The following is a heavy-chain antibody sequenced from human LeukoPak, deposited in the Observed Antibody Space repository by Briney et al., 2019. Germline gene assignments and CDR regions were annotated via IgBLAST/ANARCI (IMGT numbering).Heavy chain of an antibody. Sequence: GGSLRLSCAASGFTFSSYWMSWVRQAPGKGLEWVGNIKQDGSEKYYVDSVKGRFTISRDNAKNSLYLQMNSLRAEGTAVYYCARAMVRGVITPFYYYYGMDVWGQGTTVTVSS. CDR1: GFTFSSYW. CDR3: ARAMVRGVITPFYYYYGMDV. V-gene: IGHV3-7*04. D-gene: IGHD3-10*01. J-gene: IGHJ6*02. CDR2: IKQDGSEK.